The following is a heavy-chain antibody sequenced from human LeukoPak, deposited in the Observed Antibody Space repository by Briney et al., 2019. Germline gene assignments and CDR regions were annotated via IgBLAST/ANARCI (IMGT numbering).Heavy chain of an antibody. J-gene: IGHJ6*03. CDR3: ARDETYSSDWQSNHYYYYMDV. D-gene: IGHD6-19*01. CDR2: INHSGST. CDR1: GGSFSGYY. V-gene: IGHV4-34*01. Sequence: SETLSLTCAVYGGSFSGYYWSWIRQPPGKGLEWIGEINHSGSTNYNPSLKSRVTISVDTSKNQFSLKVNSVTAADTAVYFCARDETYSSDWQSNHYYYYMDVWGKGTTVTVSS.